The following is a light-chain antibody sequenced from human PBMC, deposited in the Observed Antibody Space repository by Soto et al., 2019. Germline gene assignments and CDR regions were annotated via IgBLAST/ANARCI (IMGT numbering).Light chain of an antibody. CDR1: QSVSSSY. V-gene: IGKV3-20*01. Sequence: EIVLTQSPGTLSLSPGERATLSCRASQSVSSSYLAWYQQKPGQAPRLLIYGASSRAAGIPDRFSGSGSGTDFTLIISSLEPEDFAVYYCQQCGSSPRTFGQGTMVEIK. CDR2: GAS. J-gene: IGKJ1*01. CDR3: QQCGSSPRT.